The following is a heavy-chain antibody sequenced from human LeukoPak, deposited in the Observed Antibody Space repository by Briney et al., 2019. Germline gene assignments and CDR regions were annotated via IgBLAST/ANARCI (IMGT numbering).Heavy chain of an antibody. J-gene: IGHJ3*02. D-gene: IGHD6-6*01. Sequence: GGSLRLSCAASGFTFSDYYMSWIRQAPGKGLEWVSYITSSGSTIYYADSMKGRFTISRDNAKRSLFLQLDSLRAEDTAVYYCARIGRPAAFDIWGQGTLVIVSS. CDR3: ARIGRPAAFDI. CDR2: ITSSGSTI. V-gene: IGHV3-11*01. CDR1: GFTFSDYY.